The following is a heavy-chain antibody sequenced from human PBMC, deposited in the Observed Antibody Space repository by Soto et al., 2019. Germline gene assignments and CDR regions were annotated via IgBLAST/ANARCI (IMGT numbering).Heavy chain of an antibody. V-gene: IGHV5-10-1*01. CDR3: SSHKAELADNYYGMDI. CDR1: GYSFTSYW. Sequence: GECLKSACKGSGYSFTSYWISWVRQMPGKGLEWMGRVDPSDSYTNYSAFFQGHVTISADKSISTAYLQWSSLKASDTAMYYCSSHKAELADNYYGMDIWGKGTTVTASS. CDR2: VDPSDSYT. J-gene: IGHJ6*04. D-gene: IGHD1-7*01.